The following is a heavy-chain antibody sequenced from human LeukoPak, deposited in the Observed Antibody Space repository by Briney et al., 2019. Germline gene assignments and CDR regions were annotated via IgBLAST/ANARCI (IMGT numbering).Heavy chain of an antibody. CDR3: AREEDYDSSGYSVNYFDY. Sequence: GGSLRLSCAASGFTFSSYAMHWVRQAPGKGLEWVAVISYDGSNKYYPDSVKGRFTISRDNSKNTLYLQMNSLRAEDTAVYYCAREEDYDSSGYSVNYFDYWGQGTLVTVSS. V-gene: IGHV3-30-3*01. CDR2: ISYDGSNK. J-gene: IGHJ4*02. CDR1: GFTFSSYA. D-gene: IGHD3-22*01.